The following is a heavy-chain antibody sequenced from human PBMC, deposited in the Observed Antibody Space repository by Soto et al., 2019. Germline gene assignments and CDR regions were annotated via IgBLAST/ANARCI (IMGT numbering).Heavy chain of an antibody. CDR1: GYTFTNYG. J-gene: IGHJ4*02. CDR2: ISTYNENT. CDR3: ARDMWSFGSGSYSVDY. V-gene: IGHV1-18*01. Sequence: QVHLVQSGSEVKKPGASVKVSCKASGYTFTNYGITWVRQAPGQGLEWMGWISTYNENTKYAQKIQGSVTMNTDTSTNTAYMELRSLRFDDTAMYYCARDMWSFGSGSYSVDYWGQGTLVTVSS. D-gene: IGHD3-10*01.